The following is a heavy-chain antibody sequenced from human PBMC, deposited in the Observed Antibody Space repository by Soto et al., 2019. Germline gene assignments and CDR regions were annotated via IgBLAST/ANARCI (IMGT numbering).Heavy chain of an antibody. CDR1: GFTFSSYS. V-gene: IGHV3-48*02. J-gene: IGHJ6*02. D-gene: IGHD4-17*01. CDR3: ARDTVTTSLYYYYYGMDV. CDR2: ISSSSSTI. Sequence: GGSLRLSCAASGFTFSSYSMNWVRQAPGKGLEWVSYISSSSSTIYYADSVKGRFTISRDNAKNSLYLQMNSLRDEDTAVYYCARDTVTTSLYYYYYGMDVWGQGTTVTVSS.